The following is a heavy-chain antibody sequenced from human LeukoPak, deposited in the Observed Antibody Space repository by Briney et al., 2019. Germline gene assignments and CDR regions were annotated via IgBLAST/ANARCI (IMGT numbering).Heavy chain of an antibody. D-gene: IGHD5-12*01. Sequence: GGSLRLSCAASGFTVSSNYMSWVRQAPGKGLEWVSVIYSGGSTYYADSVKGRFTISRDNSKNTLYLQMNSLRAEDTAVYYCARDLSGYACIDYWGQGTLVTVSS. CDR2: IYSGGST. CDR1: GFTVSSNY. J-gene: IGHJ4*02. CDR3: ARDLSGYACIDY. V-gene: IGHV3-53*01.